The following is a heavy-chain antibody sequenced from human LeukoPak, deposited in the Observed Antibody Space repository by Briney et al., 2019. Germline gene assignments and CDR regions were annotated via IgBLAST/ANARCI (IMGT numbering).Heavy chain of an antibody. V-gene: IGHV4-59*08. CDR2: IYYSGTT. CDR1: GGSVSSSY. Sequence: SETLSLTCTVSGGSVSSSYWSWIRQPPGKGLEWIGHIYYSGTTNYNPPLKSRVTISVDMSKNQFSLRLTSVTAADTAVYYCARHLSRAFDIWGQGTMVTVSS. J-gene: IGHJ3*02. CDR3: ARHLSRAFDI. D-gene: IGHD3-9*01.